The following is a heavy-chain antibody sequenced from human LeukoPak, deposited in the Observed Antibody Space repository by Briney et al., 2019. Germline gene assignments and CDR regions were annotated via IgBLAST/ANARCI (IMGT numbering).Heavy chain of an antibody. CDR3: ARVRRSSSGPKTPYYFDY. D-gene: IGHD3-22*01. J-gene: IGHJ4*02. CDR2: IYYSGST. Sequence: SETLSLTCTVSGGSISSGGYYWSWIRQHPGKGLEWIGYIYYSGSTYYNPSLKSRVTISVDTSKNQFSLKLSSVTAADTAVYYCARVRRSSSGPKTPYYFDYWGQGTLVTVSS. CDR1: GGSISSGGYY. V-gene: IGHV4-31*03.